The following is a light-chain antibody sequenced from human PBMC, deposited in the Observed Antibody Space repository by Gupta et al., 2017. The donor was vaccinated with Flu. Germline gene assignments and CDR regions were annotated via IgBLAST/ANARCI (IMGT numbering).Light chain of an antibody. V-gene: IGLV2-14*01. CDR2: EVS. CDR1: NNDIGSYNY. CDR3: SSYTNTITGV. J-gene: IGLJ3*02. Sequence: SALTQPASVSGSPGQSITISCTGTNNDIGSYNYVSWYQQHPGKAPKLMIYEVSSRPSGVSNRFSGSKSGNTASLTISGLQAEDEADYYCSSYTNTITGVFGGGTKLTVL.